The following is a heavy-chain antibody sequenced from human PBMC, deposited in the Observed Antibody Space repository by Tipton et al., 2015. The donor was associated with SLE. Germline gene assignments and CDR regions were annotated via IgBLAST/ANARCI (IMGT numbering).Heavy chain of an antibody. D-gene: IGHD6-19*01. CDR1: GYTFNNYY. J-gene: IGHJ6*02. Sequence: QLVQSGPEVKSPGASVKVSCKASGYTFNNYYMHWARRAPGQGLEWMGIINPDGGTTDYAEKFQGRVTMTRDTSTSTFYMELNSLRSDDTAVYYCAREGVAGPLGMDVWGQGTTVTVSS. CDR3: AREGVAGPLGMDV. V-gene: IGHV1-46*02. CDR2: INPDGGTT.